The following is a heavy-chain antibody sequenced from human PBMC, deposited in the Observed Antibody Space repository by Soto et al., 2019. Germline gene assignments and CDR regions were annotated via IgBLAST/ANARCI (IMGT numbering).Heavy chain of an antibody. V-gene: IGHV1-3*01. D-gene: IGHD7-27*01. CDR2: INAGYGNT. CDR1: GYTFSSYA. Sequence: GASVKVSCKASGYTFSSYAMHWVRQAPGQRLEWMGWINAGYGNTKSSQKFQDRVTISRDTSASTAYMELTSLRSEDTAVYYCARNTGDGTFDFWGRGXLVTVSS. CDR3: ARNTGDGTFDF. J-gene: IGHJ4*02.